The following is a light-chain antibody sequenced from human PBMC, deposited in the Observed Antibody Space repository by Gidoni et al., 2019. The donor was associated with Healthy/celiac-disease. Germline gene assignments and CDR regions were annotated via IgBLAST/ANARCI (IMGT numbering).Light chain of an antibody. CDR2: DAS. Sequence: ESVLKQSPATLSLSPGERATLSCRVSQSVSSYLAWYQQKPGQAPRLLIYDASNRATGIPARFSGSGFGTDFTLTISSLEPEDFAVYYCQQRSNWLITFGQGTRLEIK. CDR3: QQRSNWLIT. J-gene: IGKJ5*01. CDR1: QSVSSY. V-gene: IGKV3-11*01.